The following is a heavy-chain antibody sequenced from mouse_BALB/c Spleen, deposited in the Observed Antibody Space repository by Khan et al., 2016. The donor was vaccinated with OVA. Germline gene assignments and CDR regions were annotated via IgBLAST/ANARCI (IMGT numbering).Heavy chain of an antibody. Sequence: QVRLQQSGAELVNPGGSVNLSCKASGYTLTSYWMHWVKQRPGQGLEWIGEINPSNGRTNYNEKFKSKATLTVDKSSSTAYMQLRSPTSEDSAVYYCARLLINFDYWGQGTTLTVSS. V-gene: IGHV1S81*02. CDR3: ARLLINFDY. J-gene: IGHJ2*01. D-gene: IGHD2-1*01. CDR2: INPSNGRT. CDR1: GYTLTSYW.